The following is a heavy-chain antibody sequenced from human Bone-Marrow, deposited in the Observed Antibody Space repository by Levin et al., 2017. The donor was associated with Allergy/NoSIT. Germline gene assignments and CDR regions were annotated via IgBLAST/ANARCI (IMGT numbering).Heavy chain of an antibody. CDR1: GVPLHETV. D-gene: IGHD2-15*01. CDR2: ISWTANSI. CDR3: ATLQH. Sequence: PGGSLRLSCVASGVPLHETVMHWVRQVPGKGLEWVAGISWTANSIGYADSVKGRFIISRNNAANFLSLEMTSLTREDTALYYCATLQHWGQGTLVVVSP. J-gene: IGHJ1*01. V-gene: IGHV3-9*01.